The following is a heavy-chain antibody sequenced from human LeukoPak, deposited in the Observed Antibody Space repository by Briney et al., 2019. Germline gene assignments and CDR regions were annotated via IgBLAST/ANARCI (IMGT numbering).Heavy chain of an antibody. D-gene: IGHD3-10*01. Sequence: GGSLRLSCAASGFTFSRYAMSWVRQVPGKGLEWVSAISGSGGNTYYADSVKGRFTISRDNSKNTLYLQMNSLRAEDTAVYYCAKELYYGSGTRGPSIDYWGQGTLVTVSS. J-gene: IGHJ4*02. V-gene: IGHV3-23*01. CDR2: ISGSGGNT. CDR1: GFTFSRYA. CDR3: AKELYYGSGTRGPSIDY.